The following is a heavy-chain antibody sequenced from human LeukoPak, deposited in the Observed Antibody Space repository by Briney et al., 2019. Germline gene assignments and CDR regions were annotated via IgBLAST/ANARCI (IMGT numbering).Heavy chain of an antibody. D-gene: IGHD3-22*01. Sequence: GESLKISCKGSGYSFSNYWIGWVRQMPGKGLEWMGIIYPGDSDTRYSPSFQGQVTISADKSISTAYLQWSSLKASDTAMYYCARQNYYDSSGYLNAFDIWGQGTMVTVSS. V-gene: IGHV5-51*01. CDR3: ARQNYYDSSGYLNAFDI. J-gene: IGHJ3*02. CDR1: GYSFSNYW. CDR2: IYPGDSDT.